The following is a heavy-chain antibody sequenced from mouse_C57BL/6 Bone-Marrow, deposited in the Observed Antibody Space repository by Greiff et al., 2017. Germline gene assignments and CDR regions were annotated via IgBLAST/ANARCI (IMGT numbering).Heavy chain of an antibody. CDR1: GYTFTSYW. J-gene: IGHJ1*03. CDR2: IYPGSGST. D-gene: IGHD2-12*01. CDR3: ARTTYNNYGYYCV. V-gene: IGHV1-55*01. Sequence: QVQLQQPGAELVKPGASVKLSCKASGYTFTSYWINWVKQRPGQGLEWIGDIYPGSGSTNYNEKFKSKATLTVDKSYSTAYMQLSSLTSEDSAVYDCARTTYNNYGYYCVWGTGTTVTVST.